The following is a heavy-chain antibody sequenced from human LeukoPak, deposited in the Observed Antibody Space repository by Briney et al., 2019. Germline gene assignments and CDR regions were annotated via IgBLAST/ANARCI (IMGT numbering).Heavy chain of an antibody. CDR3: ATAYFYATAD. D-gene: IGHD3-3*01. Sequence: PGGSLRLPCAASGFTFSSYWMSWVRQAPGKGLEWVANIKPDGSEKYYVDSVKGRFTMSRDNAKNSLYLQMNSLRAEDTAVYYCATAYFYATADWGQGTLVTVSS. CDR1: GFTFSSYW. CDR2: IKPDGSEK. V-gene: IGHV3-7*01. J-gene: IGHJ4*02.